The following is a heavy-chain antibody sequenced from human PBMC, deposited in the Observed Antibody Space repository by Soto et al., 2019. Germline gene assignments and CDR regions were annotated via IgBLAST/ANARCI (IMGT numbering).Heavy chain of an antibody. J-gene: IGHJ4*02. V-gene: IGHV1-69*19. CDR2: ISPMSGAA. CDR3: AREVQVHTPAFVY. D-gene: IGHD3-10*01. CDR1: GGTFNTYA. Sequence: QVQLVQSGAEMKKPGSSVKVSCQSSGGTFNTYAMNWVRQAPGQGPEWMGDISPMSGAANYAPKFQGRVTITADESTGTSYMPLSSLTSEDTALYFCAREVQVHTPAFVYWGQGTLVTVSS.